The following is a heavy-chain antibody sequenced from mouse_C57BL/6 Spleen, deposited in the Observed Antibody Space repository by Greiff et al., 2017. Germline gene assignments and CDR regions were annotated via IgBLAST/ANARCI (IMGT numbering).Heavy chain of an antibody. CDR2: ISSGGSYT. CDR1: GFTFSSYG. J-gene: IGHJ1*03. CDR3: ARQGENYEGYIDV. V-gene: IGHV5-6*01. D-gene: IGHD2-4*01. Sequence: EVKLVESGGDLVKPGGSLKLSCAASGFTFSSYGMSWVRQTPDKRLEWVATISSGGSYTYYPDSVKGRFTISRDNAKNTLYLQMSSLKSEDTDMYYCARQGENYEGYIDVWGTGTTVTVS.